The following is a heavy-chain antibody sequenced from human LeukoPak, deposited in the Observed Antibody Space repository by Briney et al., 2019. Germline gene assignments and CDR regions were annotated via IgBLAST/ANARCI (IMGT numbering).Heavy chain of an antibody. CDR3: ACRDSYNFGD. D-gene: IGHD5-24*01. V-gene: IGHV3-66*01. Sequence: GGSLRLSCTASGFTISSNYMMWVRQAPGKGLEWVSVIYTGGTTYYADSVKGRSTISRDNSKNTLYLQMNSLRAEDTAVYYCACRDSYNFGDWGQGTLVTVSS. J-gene: IGHJ4*02. CDR2: IYTGGTT. CDR1: GFTISSNY.